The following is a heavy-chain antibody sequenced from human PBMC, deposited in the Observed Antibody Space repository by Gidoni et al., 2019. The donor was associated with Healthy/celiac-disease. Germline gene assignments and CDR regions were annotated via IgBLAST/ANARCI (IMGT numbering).Heavy chain of an antibody. CDR1: GFTFGDYA. D-gene: IGHD1-1*01. CDR3: TSSLNWNDEWSWEV. Sequence: EVQLVESGGGLVQPGRSLRLSCTASGFTFGDYAMSWFRQAPGKGLEWVGFIRSKAYGGTTEYAASVKGRFTISRDDSKSIAYLQMNSLKTEDTAVYYCTSSLNWNDEWSWEVWGQGTLVTVSS. J-gene: IGHJ4*02. V-gene: IGHV3-49*03. CDR2: IRSKAYGGTT.